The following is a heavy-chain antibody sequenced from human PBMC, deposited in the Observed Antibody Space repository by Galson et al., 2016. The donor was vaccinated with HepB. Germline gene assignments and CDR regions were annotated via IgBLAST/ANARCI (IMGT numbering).Heavy chain of an antibody. CDR2: IYWDDDK. CDR3: TYWYCRPGTCPHQFRH. V-gene: IGHV2-5*02. CDR1: GFSLHSSGVG. D-gene: IGHD6-13*01. J-gene: IGHJ1*01. Sequence: PALVKPTQTLTLTCTFSGFSLHSSGVGVGWIRQPPGKAPEWLSLIYWDDDKRYSPSLKSRLTITKVTSRNQVVLTVTTMDPLDTATYYCTYWYCRPGTCPHQFRHGGQGALVTGSS.